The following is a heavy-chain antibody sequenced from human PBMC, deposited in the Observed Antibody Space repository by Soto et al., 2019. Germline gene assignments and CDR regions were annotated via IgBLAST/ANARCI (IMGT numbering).Heavy chain of an antibody. Sequence: PSETLSLTCAVSGGSINSAYYWGWIRQPPGKGLEWIGYIYYSGSTYYNPSLKSRVTISVDTSKNQFSLKLSSVTAADTAVYYCARDRVSTMTVRGVTYYYYYGMDVWGQGTTVTVSS. J-gene: IGHJ6*02. D-gene: IGHD3-10*01. CDR3: ARDRVSTMTVRGVTYYYYYGMDV. CDR2: IYYSGST. CDR1: GGSINSAYY. V-gene: IGHV4-30-4*08.